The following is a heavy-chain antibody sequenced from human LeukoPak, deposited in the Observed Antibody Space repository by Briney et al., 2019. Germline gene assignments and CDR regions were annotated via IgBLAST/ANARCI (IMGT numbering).Heavy chain of an antibody. CDR2: IKTDGGEK. V-gene: IGHV3-7*01. Sequence: GGSLRLSCAASGFTFRNYWMSWVRQAPGKGQEWVANIKTDGGEKHYVDSVKGRFTISRDNAENSLYLQMNSLRDEDTAVYYCTRDNNNLFDYWGQGTLVTVSS. D-gene: IGHD1/OR15-1a*01. J-gene: IGHJ4*02. CDR3: TRDNNNLFDY. CDR1: GFTFRNYW.